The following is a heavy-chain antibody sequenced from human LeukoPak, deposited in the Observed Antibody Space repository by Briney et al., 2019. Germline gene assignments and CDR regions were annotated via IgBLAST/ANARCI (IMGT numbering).Heavy chain of an antibody. CDR3: AKDPLQYNWNYLYYFDY. CDR2: ISGSGGST. V-gene: IGHV3-23*01. CDR1: GFTFSSYG. D-gene: IGHD1-7*01. J-gene: IGHJ4*02. Sequence: SGGSLRLSCAASGFTFSSYGMSWVRQAPGKGLEWVSAISGSGGSTYYADSVKGRFTISRDNSKNTLYLQMNSLRAEDTAVYYCAKDPLQYNWNYLYYFDYWGQGTLVTVSS.